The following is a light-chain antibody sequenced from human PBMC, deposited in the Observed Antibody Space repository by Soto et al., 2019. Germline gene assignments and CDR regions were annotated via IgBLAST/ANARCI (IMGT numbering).Light chain of an antibody. Sequence: QSVLTQPPSVSGAPGQRVTISCTGSSSNIGAGYDVHWYQQLPGTAPKLLIYGNSNRPSGVPDRFSGSKSGTSASLAITGFQAEDEAEYYYQSYDSSLSGNVVFGGGTKLTVL. J-gene: IGLJ2*01. CDR1: SSNIGAGYD. CDR3: QSYDSSLSGNVV. V-gene: IGLV1-40*01. CDR2: GNS.